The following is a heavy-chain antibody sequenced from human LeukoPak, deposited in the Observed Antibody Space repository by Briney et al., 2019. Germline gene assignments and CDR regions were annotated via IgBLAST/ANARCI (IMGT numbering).Heavy chain of an antibody. Sequence: PSETLSLTCTVSGGSMSSYYWSWIRQPPGKGREWIGYIYTSGSTNYNPSLKSRVTISVDTSKNQFSLKLSSVTAADTAVYYCARPRAEDWLLYYYYYMDVWGKGTTVTVSS. CDR1: GGSMSSYY. J-gene: IGHJ6*03. CDR3: ARPRAEDWLLYYYYYMDV. V-gene: IGHV4-4*09. CDR2: IYTSGST. D-gene: IGHD3/OR15-3a*01.